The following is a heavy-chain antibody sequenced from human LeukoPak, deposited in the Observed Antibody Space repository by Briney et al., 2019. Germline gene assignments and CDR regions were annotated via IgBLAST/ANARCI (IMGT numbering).Heavy chain of an antibody. D-gene: IGHD1-26*01. J-gene: IGHJ4*02. Sequence: GGSLRLSCAASGFTFRNYYMTWIRQAPGQGLERVSYISASGDTTYYGDSVRGRFTISRDNAKNSLYLDMNTLKAEDTAVYYCARDPSWEILSYFDYWGQGTLVTVSS. CDR2: ISASGDTT. V-gene: IGHV3-11*04. CDR3: ARDPSWEILSYFDY. CDR1: GFTFRNYY.